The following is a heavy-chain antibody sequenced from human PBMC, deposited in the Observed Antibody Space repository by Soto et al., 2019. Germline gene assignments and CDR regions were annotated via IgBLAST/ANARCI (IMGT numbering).Heavy chain of an antibody. CDR2: INPSGGST. CDR3: ARDLPPIDYGGNSPRPYYGMDV. CDR1: GYTFTSYY. J-gene: IGHJ6*02. Sequence: QVQLVQSGAEVKKPGASVKVSCKASGYTFTSYYMHWVRQAPGQGLEWMGIINPSGGSTSYAQKFQGIVTMTRDTSTSTVYMELSSLRSEDTAVYYCARDLPPIDYGGNSPRPYYGMDVWGQGTTVTVSS. D-gene: IGHD4-17*01. V-gene: IGHV1-46*01.